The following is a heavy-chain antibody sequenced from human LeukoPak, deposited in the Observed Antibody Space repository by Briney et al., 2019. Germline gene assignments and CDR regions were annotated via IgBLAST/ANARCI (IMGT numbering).Heavy chain of an antibody. CDR3: ARQGRYCSGGSCYSSYYYYYYMDV. J-gene: IGHJ6*03. D-gene: IGHD2-15*01. Sequence: PSETLSLTCAVYGGSFSGYYWSWIRQPPGKGLEWIGEINHSGSTNYNPSLKSRVTISVDTSKNQFSLKLSSVTAADTAVYYCARQGRYCSGGSCYSSYYYYYYMDVWGKGTTVTISS. CDR2: INHSGST. V-gene: IGHV4-34*01. CDR1: GGSFSGYY.